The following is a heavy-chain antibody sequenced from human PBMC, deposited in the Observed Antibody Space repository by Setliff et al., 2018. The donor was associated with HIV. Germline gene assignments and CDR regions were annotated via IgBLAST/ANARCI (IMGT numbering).Heavy chain of an antibody. J-gene: IGHJ3*02. CDR1: GFTFTDYW. V-gene: IGHV5-51*01. D-gene: IGHD3-9*01. CDR3: ARQGDYHILTGYYSGPHDAFDI. Sequence: GESLKISCKASGFTFTDYWIGWVRQMPGKGLEWMGIIYPGDSDTRYSPSFQGQVTISADKSISTAYLQWSSLKASDTAMYYCARQGDYHILTGYYSGPHDAFDIWGQGTMVTVSS. CDR2: IYPGDSDT.